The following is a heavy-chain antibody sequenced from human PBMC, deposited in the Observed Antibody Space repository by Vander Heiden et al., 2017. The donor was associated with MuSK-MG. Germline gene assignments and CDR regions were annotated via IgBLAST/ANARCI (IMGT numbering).Heavy chain of an antibody. D-gene: IGHD5-18*01. J-gene: IGHJ4*02. CDR3: ARFPHTWRQKKYYFDY. V-gene: IGHV4-34*01. CDR2: INHSGST. CDR1: GGSFSGYY. Sequence: QVQLQQWGAGLLKPSETLSLTCAVYGGSFSGYYWSWIRQPPGKGLEWIGEINHSGSTKYNPSLKRRVTISVDTSKNQCALKLSSVTAAETAVYYCARFPHTWRQKKYYFDYWGQGTMVTVSS.